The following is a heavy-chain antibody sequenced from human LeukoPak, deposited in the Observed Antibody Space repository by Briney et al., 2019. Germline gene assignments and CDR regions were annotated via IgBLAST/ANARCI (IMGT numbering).Heavy chain of an antibody. CDR3: ARLEQQLVRGWFDP. J-gene: IGHJ5*02. CDR2: IYPGDSDT. Sequence: AGESLKISCKGSGYSFTSYRIGWVRQMPGKGLEWMGIIYPGDSDTRYSPSFQGQVTISADKSISTAYLQWSSLKASDTAMYYCARLEQQLVRGWFDPWGQGTLVTVSS. V-gene: IGHV5-51*01. D-gene: IGHD6-13*01. CDR1: GYSFTSYR.